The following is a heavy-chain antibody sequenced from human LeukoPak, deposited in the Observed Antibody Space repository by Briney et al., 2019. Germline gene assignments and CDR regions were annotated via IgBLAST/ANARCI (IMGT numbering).Heavy chain of an antibody. CDR2: INHSGST. CDR3: ARGWAYCSGGSCFCGWFDP. V-gene: IGHV4-34*01. D-gene: IGHD2-15*01. CDR1: RGSFSGYY. Sequence: SETLSLTCAVYRGSFSGYYWSWIRQPPGKGLEWIGEINHSGSTNYNPSLKSRVTISVDTSKNQFSLKLSSVTAADTAVYYCARGWAYCSGGSCFCGWFDPWGQGTLVTVSS. J-gene: IGHJ5*02.